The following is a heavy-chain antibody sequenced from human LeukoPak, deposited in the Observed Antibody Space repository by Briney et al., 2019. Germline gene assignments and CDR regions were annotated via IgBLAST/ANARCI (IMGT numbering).Heavy chain of an antibody. Sequence: SQTLSLTCAVSGGSLSSGDNSWNWIRQPPGKGLEWIGYIYHSGSTYYNPSLKSRVTISIDRSKNQFSLKLSSVTAADTAMYYCARSDCSGGSCQYYFDYWGQGTLVIVSS. CDR2: IYHSGST. D-gene: IGHD2-15*01. CDR3: ARSDCSGGSCQYYFDY. V-gene: IGHV4-30-2*01. J-gene: IGHJ4*02. CDR1: GGSLSSGDNS.